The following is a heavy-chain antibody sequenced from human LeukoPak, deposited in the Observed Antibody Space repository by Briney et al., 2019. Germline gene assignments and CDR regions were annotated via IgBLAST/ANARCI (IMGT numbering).Heavy chain of an antibody. CDR2: IYSGGST. Sequence: GGSLRLSCAASGFTVSSNYMSWVRQAPGKGLEWGSVIYSGGSTYYADSVKGRFTISRDNSKNTLYLQMNSLRAEDTAVYYCARSVGATAYFDYCGQGTLVTVSS. V-gene: IGHV3-66*01. D-gene: IGHD1-26*01. CDR3: ARSVGATAYFDY. CDR1: GFTVSSNY. J-gene: IGHJ4*02.